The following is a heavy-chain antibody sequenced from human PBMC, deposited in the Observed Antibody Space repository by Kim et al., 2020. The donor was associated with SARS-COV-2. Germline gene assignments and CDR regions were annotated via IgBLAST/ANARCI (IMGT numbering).Heavy chain of an antibody. D-gene: IGHD3-10*02. CDR2: ISYDGSNK. V-gene: IGHV3-30*04. CDR3: ARDLGSGSYGYYGMDD. J-gene: IGHJ6*01. CDR1: GFTFSSYA. Sequence: WGSLRLSCAASGFTFSSYAMHWVRQAPGKGLEWVAVISYDGSNKYYADSVKGRFTISRDNSKNTLYLQMNSLRAEDTAVYYCARDLGSGSYGYYGMDDWG.